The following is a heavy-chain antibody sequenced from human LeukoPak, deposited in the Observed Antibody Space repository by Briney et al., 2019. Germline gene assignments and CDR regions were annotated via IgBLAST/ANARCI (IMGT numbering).Heavy chain of an antibody. Sequence: PWASVTVSCKASGYTFTSYGISWVRQAPGQGLEWMGWISAYNGNTNYAQKLQGRVTITTDTSTRTAYMELRSLRSDDTAVYYCARDIENHSPSGAYFDSWGQGTLVTVSS. J-gene: IGHJ4*02. CDR1: GYTFTSYG. CDR2: ISAYNGNT. V-gene: IGHV1-18*01. CDR3: ARDIENHSPSGAYFDS. D-gene: IGHD3-10*01.